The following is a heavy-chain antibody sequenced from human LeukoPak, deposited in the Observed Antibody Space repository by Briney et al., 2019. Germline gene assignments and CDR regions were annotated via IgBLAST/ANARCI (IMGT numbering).Heavy chain of an antibody. CDR2: ISAYNGNT. CDR3: ASQARGYCSGGSCYRWFDP. D-gene: IGHD2-15*01. J-gene: IGHJ5*02. V-gene: IGHV1-18*01. CDR1: GYTFTSYG. Sequence: GASVKVSCKASGYTFTSYGISWVRQAPGQGLEWMGWISAYNGNTNYAQKLQGRVTITRDTSASTAYMELSSLRSEDTAVYYCASQARGYCSGGSCYRWFDPWGQGTLVTVSS.